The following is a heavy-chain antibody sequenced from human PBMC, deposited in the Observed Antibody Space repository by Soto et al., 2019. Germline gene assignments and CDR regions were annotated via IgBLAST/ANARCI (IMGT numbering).Heavy chain of an antibody. CDR3: ARPATRRIQLWFFDY. Sequence: QVQLVESGGGVVQPGRSLRLSCAASGFTFSSYAMHWVRQAPGKGLEWVAVISYDGSNKYYADSVKGRFTISRDNSKNTLYLQMNSLRAEDTAVYYCARPATRRIQLWFFDYWGQGTLVTVSS. J-gene: IGHJ4*02. D-gene: IGHD5-18*01. CDR1: GFTFSSYA. CDR2: ISYDGSNK. V-gene: IGHV3-30-3*01.